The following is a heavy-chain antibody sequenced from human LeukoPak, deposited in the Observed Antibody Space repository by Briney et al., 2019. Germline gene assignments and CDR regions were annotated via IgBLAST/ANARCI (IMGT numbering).Heavy chain of an antibody. Sequence: SETLSLTCAVYGGSFSGYYWSWIRQPPGKGLEWIGEINHSGSTNYNPSLKSRVTISVDTSKNQFSLKLSSVTAADTAVYYCARHDSSGYLFDYWGQGTLVTVSS. V-gene: IGHV4-34*01. J-gene: IGHJ4*02. CDR1: GGSFSGYY. CDR2: INHSGST. CDR3: ARHDSSGYLFDY. D-gene: IGHD3-22*01.